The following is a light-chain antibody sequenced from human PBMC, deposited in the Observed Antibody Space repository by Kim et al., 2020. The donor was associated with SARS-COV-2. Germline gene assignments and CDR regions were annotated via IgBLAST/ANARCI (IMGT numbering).Light chain of an antibody. CDR3: NSRDNNDNVL. CDR2: GKN. V-gene: IGLV3-19*01. J-gene: IGLJ2*01. CDR1: SLRSYY. Sequence: VALGQTVRITCQGDSLRSYYTTWFQRKPGQAPIVVVYGKNNRPSGIPARFSGSSSGNTASLTITGTQAGDEADYYCNSRDNNDNVLFGGGTQLTVL.